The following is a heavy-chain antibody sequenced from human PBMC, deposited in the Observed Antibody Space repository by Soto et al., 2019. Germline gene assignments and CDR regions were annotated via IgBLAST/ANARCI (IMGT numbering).Heavy chain of an antibody. CDR2: IYPGDSDT. J-gene: IGHJ6*02. Sequence: GESLKISFKGSGYSFTSYWICWVRQMTVKGLEWMGIIYPGDSDTRYSPSFQGKVTISAEKSISTAYLQWSSMKASDTAMYYCARHAHSMDVWGQGTKVTVS. CDR1: GYSFTSYW. CDR3: ARHAHSMDV. V-gene: IGHV5-51*01.